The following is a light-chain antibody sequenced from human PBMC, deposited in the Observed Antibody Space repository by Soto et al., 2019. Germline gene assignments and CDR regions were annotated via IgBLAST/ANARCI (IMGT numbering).Light chain of an antibody. Sequence: TVLTQSRATLSVSPGERATLSCRASQSISSNLAWFQQKPGQAPRLLIYDASTMATGFPARFSGSGSETDFTLTISDVEPEDFAVYYCQQYNNWPPWTFGQGTKVDIK. CDR2: DAS. CDR1: QSISSN. V-gene: IGKV3-15*01. J-gene: IGKJ1*01. CDR3: QQYNNWPPWT.